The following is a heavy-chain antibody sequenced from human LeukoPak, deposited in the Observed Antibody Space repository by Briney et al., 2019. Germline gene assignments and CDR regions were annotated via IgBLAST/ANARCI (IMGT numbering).Heavy chain of an antibody. Sequence: ASVKVSCKASGYTFSSYHIHWVRQAPGQGLEWMGRINPSFNPGVDVTTYAQKFQGRVTLTRDTSTNTVYMELSSLRSEDTAVYYCARVWESLAGYYFDYWGQGTLVTVSS. CDR2: INPSFNPGVDVT. J-gene: IGHJ4*02. CDR3: ARVWESLAGYYFDY. D-gene: IGHD1-26*01. V-gene: IGHV1-46*01. CDR1: GYTFSSYH.